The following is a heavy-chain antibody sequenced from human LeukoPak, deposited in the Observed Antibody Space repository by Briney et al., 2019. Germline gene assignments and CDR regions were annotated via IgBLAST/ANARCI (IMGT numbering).Heavy chain of an antibody. Sequence: ASVKVPCKASGYTFTGYYIHWVRQAPGQGLEWMGWINPNNGGTNYAQKFQGRVTMTRDTSISTAYMELNRLTSDDTAVYYCARDKYTGYETFDYWGQGTPVTVFS. V-gene: IGHV1-2*02. CDR2: INPNNGGT. D-gene: IGHD5-12*01. J-gene: IGHJ4*02. CDR1: GYTFTGYY. CDR3: ARDKYTGYETFDY.